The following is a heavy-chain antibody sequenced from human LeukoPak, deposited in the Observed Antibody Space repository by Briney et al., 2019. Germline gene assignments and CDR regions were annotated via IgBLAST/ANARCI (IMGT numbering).Heavy chain of an antibody. V-gene: IGHV3-7*03. Sequence: GGSLRLSCTTSGFNFRAYWMGWVRQAPGKGLEWVANIHQHGSKENYLDSVKGRFTISRDNAKSSIYLQMNSLRAEDTAVYYCAKDHEGYSYGYGGGDYWGQGTLVTVSS. J-gene: IGHJ4*02. CDR2: IHQHGSKE. CDR3: AKDHEGYSYGYGGGDY. D-gene: IGHD5-18*01. CDR1: GFNFRAYW.